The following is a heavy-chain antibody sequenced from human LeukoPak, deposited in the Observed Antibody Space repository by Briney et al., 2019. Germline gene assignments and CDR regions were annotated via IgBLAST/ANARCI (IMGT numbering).Heavy chain of an antibody. V-gene: IGHV1-18*01. D-gene: IGHD6-19*01. CDR1: GYDFTSVG. CDR3: ARAGSGSGWYFDY. J-gene: IGHJ4*02. CDR2: ISPYNGNT. Sequence: ASVKVSCKASGYDFTSVGITWVRQAPGQGLEWMGWISPYNGNTRYVQKLQGRVTMATDTSTSTAYMELRSLRFDDTAVYYCARAGSGSGWYFDYWGQGTLVTVSS.